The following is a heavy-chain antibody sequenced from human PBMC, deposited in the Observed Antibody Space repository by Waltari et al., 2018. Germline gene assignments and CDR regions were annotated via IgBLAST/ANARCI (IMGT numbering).Heavy chain of an antibody. CDR1: GYSISSGYY. V-gene: IGHV4-38-2*01. Sequence: QVQLQESGPGLVKPSETLSLTCAVSGYSISSGYYWGWIRQPPGKGLEWIGSIYHSGSTYYNPSLKSRVTRSVDTSKNQFSLKLSSVTAADTAVYYCARHKPVTQIFDYWGQGTLVTVSS. J-gene: IGHJ4*02. CDR2: IYHSGST. D-gene: IGHD4-17*01. CDR3: ARHKPVTQIFDY.